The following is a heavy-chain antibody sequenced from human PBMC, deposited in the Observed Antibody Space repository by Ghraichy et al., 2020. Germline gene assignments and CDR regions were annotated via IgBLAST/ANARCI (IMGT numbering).Heavy chain of an antibody. D-gene: IGHD6-13*01. J-gene: IGHJ4*02. CDR2: ITGSGTNT. CDR1: GFTFINYG. CDR3: ARLRGPKIPAAEDF. Sequence: LSLTCAASGFTFINYGMPWVRQAPGKGLEWVSTITGSGTNTYYADSVKGRFTISRDNSKNTLNLQMNSLRAEDTAIYYCARLRGPKIPAAEDFWGQGTLVTVSS. V-gene: IGHV3-23*01.